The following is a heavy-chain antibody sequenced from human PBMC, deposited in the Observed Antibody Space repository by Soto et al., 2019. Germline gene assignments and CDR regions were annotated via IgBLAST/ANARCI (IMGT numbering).Heavy chain of an antibody. CDR2: INSDSSST. D-gene: IGHD3-3*01. CDR1: GFTFSSYW. Sequence: EVQLVESGGGLVQPGGSLRLSCAASGFTFSSYWMHWDRQAPGKGLEWVSRINSDSSSTNYADSVKGRFTITRDNAKNTLYLQMNSLRAEDTAVYYCARDEPNYDFWRRGLDVWGQGTTVSVSS. CDR3: ARDEPNYDFWRRGLDV. V-gene: IGHV3-74*01. J-gene: IGHJ6*02.